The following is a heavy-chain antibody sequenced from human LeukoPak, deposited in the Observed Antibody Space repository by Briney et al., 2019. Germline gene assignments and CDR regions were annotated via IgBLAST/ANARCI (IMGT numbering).Heavy chain of an antibody. D-gene: IGHD3-3*01. CDR1: GGSFSGYY. CDR3: ARGSVYYDFWSGYYPPYYYYYMDV. Sequence: SETLSLTCAVYGGSFSGYYWSWIRQPPGKGLEWSGEINHSGSTNYNPSLKSRVTISVDTSKNQFSLKLSSVTAADTAVYYCARGSVYYDFWSGYYPPYYYYYMDVWGKGTTVTVSS. CDR2: INHSGST. J-gene: IGHJ6*03. V-gene: IGHV4-34*01.